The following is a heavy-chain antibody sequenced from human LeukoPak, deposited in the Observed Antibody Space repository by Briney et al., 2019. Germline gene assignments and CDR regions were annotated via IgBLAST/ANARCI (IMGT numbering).Heavy chain of an antibody. J-gene: IGHJ6*02. CDR2: VHYSGTA. CDR3: ARITFVVEGYGMDV. Sequence: SSETLSLTCTVSDGSITNYDWSWVRQPPGKGLEFIGHVHYSGTANYNPSLRSRVTISIDTSKNQFSLSLSSVTAADTAVYYCARITFVVEGYGMDVWGQGTTVTVSS. V-gene: IGHV4-59*08. CDR1: DGSITNYD. D-gene: IGHD2-21*01.